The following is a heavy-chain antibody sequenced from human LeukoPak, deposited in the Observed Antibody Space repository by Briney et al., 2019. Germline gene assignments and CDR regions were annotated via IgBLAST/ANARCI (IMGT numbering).Heavy chain of an antibody. V-gene: IGHV1-18*01. CDR3: ARVPSTGDWYFYYHYMDV. CDR2: ISADNGNT. D-gene: IGHD1-14*01. Sequence: ASVKVSCKASGYTFTSYGISWVRQAPGQGLEWMGWISADNGNTNYAQKLQGRVTMTTDTSTSTAYMELRSLRSDDTAVYYCARVPSTGDWYFYYHYMDVWGKGTTVTVSS. J-gene: IGHJ6*03. CDR1: GYTFTSYG.